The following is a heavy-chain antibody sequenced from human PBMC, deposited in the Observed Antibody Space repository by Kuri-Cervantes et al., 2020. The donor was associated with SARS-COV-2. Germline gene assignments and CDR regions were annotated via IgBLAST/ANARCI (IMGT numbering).Heavy chain of an antibody. CDR2: ISYDGSNK. V-gene: IGHV3-30-3*01. D-gene: IGHD2-2*01. CDR1: GFTFSSYA. J-gene: IGHJ5*02. CDR3: ARDRGVDYCSSTSCPSGLFGPFDP. Sequence: GESLKISCAASGFTFSSYAMHWVRQAPGKGLEWVAVISYDGSNKYYADSVKGRLTISRDNSKNTLYLQMNSLRAEDTAVYYCARDRGVDYCSSTSCPSGLFGPFDPWGQGTLVTVSS.